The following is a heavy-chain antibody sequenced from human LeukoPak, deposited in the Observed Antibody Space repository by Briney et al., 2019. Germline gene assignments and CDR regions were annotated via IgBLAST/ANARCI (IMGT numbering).Heavy chain of an antibody. J-gene: IGHJ4*02. CDR2: IYSGGST. CDR1: GFSFSRYP. V-gene: IGHV3-66*01. CDR3: ARDLPLRY. Sequence: GGSLRLSCVASGFSFSRYPMHWVRQAPGRGLEWFSVIYSGGSTYFADSVKGRFTLSRDNSKNTLYLKMNSLRAEDTAVYYCARDLPLRYWGQGTLVTVSS.